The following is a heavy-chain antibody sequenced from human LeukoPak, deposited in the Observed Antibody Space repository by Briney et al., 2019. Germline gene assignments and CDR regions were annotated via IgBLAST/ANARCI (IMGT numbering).Heavy chain of an antibody. CDR3: ARYSSASLDY. D-gene: IGHD6-6*01. Sequence: GGSLRLSCAASGFTFSDFYMGWIRQAPGKGLEWVSYISESGSTIYYVDSVKGRFTISRDNAKNSLYLQMDSLRAEDTAVYYCARYSSASLDYWGQGTLVTVSS. J-gene: IGHJ4*02. CDR2: ISESGSTI. CDR1: GFTFSDFY. V-gene: IGHV3-11*04.